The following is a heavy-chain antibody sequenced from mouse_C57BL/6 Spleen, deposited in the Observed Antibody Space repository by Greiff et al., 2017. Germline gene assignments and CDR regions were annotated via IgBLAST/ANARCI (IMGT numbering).Heavy chain of an antibody. J-gene: IGHJ1*03. CDR2: IDPSVSYT. Sequence: QVQLQQPGAELVMPGASVKLSCKASGYTFTSYWMHWVKQRPGQGLEWIGEIDPSVSYTNYNQKFKGKSTLTVDKSSSTAYMQLSSLTAEDSAVYYCASYYDSSHPYWYFDVGGTGTTVTVSS. V-gene: IGHV1-69*01. CDR3: ASYYDSSHPYWYFDV. CDR1: GYTFTSYW. D-gene: IGHD1-1*01.